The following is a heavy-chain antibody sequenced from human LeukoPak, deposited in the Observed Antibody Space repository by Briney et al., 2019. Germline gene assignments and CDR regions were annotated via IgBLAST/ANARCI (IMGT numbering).Heavy chain of an antibody. J-gene: IGHJ5*02. CDR1: GASISSPNW. D-gene: IGHD1-1*01. CDR3: ARPVPSRLGWFDP. V-gene: IGHV4-4*02. Sequence: SETLSLTCAVSGASISSPNWWSWVRQPPGKGLEWIGEIYHSGSTNYNPSLESRATISVDTSKNQFSLKLTSVTAADTAVYYCARPVPSRLGWFDPWGQGTLVTVSS. CDR2: IYHSGST.